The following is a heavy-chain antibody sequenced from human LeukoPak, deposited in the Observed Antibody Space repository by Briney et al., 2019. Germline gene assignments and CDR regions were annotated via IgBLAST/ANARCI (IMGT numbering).Heavy chain of an antibody. Sequence: GGSLRLSCAVSGLTLSSYAMSWVRQGPGKGLEWVSDISASGGGTHYADSVKGRFTISRDNAKNSLYLQMNSLRAEDTAVYYCAELGITMIGGVWGKGTTVTISS. V-gene: IGHV3-23*01. CDR3: AELGITMIGGV. CDR2: ISASGGGT. J-gene: IGHJ6*03. CDR1: GLTLSSYA. D-gene: IGHD3-10*02.